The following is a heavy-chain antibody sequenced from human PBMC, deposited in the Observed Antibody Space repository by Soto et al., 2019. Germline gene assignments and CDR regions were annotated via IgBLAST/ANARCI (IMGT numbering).Heavy chain of an antibody. V-gene: IGHV1-18*01. D-gene: IGHD2-8*01. J-gene: IGHJ4*02. CDR1: GYTFTIYG. CDR2: ISAYNGNT. Sequence: GASVKVSCKASGYTFTIYGISWVRQAPGQGLEWMGWISAYNGNTNYAQKLQGRVTMTTDTSTSTAYMELSSLRSEDTAVYYCTRGFSTVLGVYWGQGALVTVSS. CDR3: TRGFSTVLGVY.